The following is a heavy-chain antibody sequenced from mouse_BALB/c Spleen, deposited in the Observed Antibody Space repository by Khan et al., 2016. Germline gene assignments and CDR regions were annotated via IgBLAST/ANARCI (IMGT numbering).Heavy chain of an antibody. Sequence: QVQLKESGPGLVQPSQSLSITCTVSGFSLTSYGVHWVRQSPGKGLEWLGVIWSGGSTDYNAAFIFRLSISKDNSKTQVFFKMNSLQANYTAIYYCARNPYGSTYLSYWGQGTTLTVSS. CDR2: IWSGGST. V-gene: IGHV2-2*02. CDR3: ARNPYGSTYLSY. D-gene: IGHD1-1*01. CDR1: GFSLTSYG. J-gene: IGHJ2*01.